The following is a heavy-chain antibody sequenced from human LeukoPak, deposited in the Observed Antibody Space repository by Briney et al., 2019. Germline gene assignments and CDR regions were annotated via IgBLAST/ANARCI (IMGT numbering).Heavy chain of an antibody. CDR1: GGSFSGYY. D-gene: IGHD3-10*01. CDR2: INHSAST. CDR3: ARGPRGITTT. V-gene: IGHV4-34*01. J-gene: IGHJ4*02. Sequence: SETLSLTCAVYGGSFSGYYWSWIRQPPGQGLELIGEINHSASTNYNPSLKSRVTISVDTSKNQFSLKLSSVTAADTAVYYCARGPRGITTTWGQGTLVTVSS.